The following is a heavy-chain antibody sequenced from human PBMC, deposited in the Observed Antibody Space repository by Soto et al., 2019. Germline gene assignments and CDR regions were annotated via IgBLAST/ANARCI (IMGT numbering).Heavy chain of an antibody. D-gene: IGHD2-2*02. CDR1: GFTFSSYG. Sequence: GGSLRLSCAASGFTFSSYGMHWVRQAPGKGLEWVAVISYDGSNKYYADSVKGRFTISRDNSKNTLYLQMNSLRAEDTAVYYCAKSPNTRPYFDYWGQGTLVTVSS. J-gene: IGHJ4*02. CDR2: ISYDGSNK. CDR3: AKSPNTRPYFDY. V-gene: IGHV3-30*18.